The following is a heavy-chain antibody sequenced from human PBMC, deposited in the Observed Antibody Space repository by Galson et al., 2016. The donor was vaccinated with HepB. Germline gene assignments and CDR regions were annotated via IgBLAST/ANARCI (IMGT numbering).Heavy chain of an antibody. V-gene: IGHV3-7*03. CDR3: VTSQGY. CDR1: GLKSSTYW. Sequence: SLRLSCAVSGLKSSTYWMTWVHQAPGKGLEWVATINPDGNEKAYVDSVKGRFTMSRDNAKDSLHLQMNSLRAEDTGVYYCVTSQGYWGQGTLVTVSS. CDR2: INPDGNEK. J-gene: IGHJ4*02.